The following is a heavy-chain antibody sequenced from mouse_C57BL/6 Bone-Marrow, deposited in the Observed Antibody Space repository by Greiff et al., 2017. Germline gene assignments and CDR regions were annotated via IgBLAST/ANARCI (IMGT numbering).Heavy chain of an antibody. J-gene: IGHJ4*01. CDR3: ARGYDYDYAMDY. D-gene: IGHD2-4*01. CDR2: INPNDGTT. CDR1: GYSFTDYN. V-gene: IGHV1-39*01. Sequence: EVKLVESGPELVKPGASVKISCKASGYSFTDYNMNWVKQSNGKSLEWIGVINPNDGTTSYNQKFKGKATLTVDQSSSPAYMQLNSLTSEDSAVYYCARGYDYDYAMDYWGQGTSVTVSS.